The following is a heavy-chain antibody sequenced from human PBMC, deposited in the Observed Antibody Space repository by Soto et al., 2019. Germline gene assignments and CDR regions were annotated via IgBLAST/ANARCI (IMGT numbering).Heavy chain of an antibody. CDR3: ARWGIVVVPAAYYGMDV. Sequence: GASVKVSCKASGYTFTSYYMHWVRQAPGQGLEWMGIINPSGGSTSYAQKFQGRVTMTRDTSTSTVYMELSSLRSEDTAVYYCARWGIVVVPAAYYGMDVWRQGTTVTVSS. J-gene: IGHJ6*02. CDR2: INPSGGST. CDR1: GYTFTSYY. V-gene: IGHV1-46*01. D-gene: IGHD2-2*01.